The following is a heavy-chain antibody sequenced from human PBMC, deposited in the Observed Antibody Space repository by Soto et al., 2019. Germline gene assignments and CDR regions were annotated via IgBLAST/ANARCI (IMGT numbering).Heavy chain of an antibody. CDR3: AASIAAADGTLDY. Sequence: ASVKVSCKASGFTFTSSAVQWVRQARGQRLEWIGWIVVGSGNTNYAQKFQERVTITRDMSTSTAYMELSSLRSEDTAVYYCAASIAAADGTLDYWGQGTLVTVSS. D-gene: IGHD6-13*01. CDR2: IVVGSGNT. CDR1: GFTFTSSA. V-gene: IGHV1-58*01. J-gene: IGHJ4*02.